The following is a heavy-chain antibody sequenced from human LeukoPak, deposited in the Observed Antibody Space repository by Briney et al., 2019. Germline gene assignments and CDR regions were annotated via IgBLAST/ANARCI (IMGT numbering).Heavy chain of an antibody. CDR2: ISAYNGNT. CDR1: GYTFTSYG. V-gene: IGHV1-18*01. J-gene: IGHJ4*02. D-gene: IGHD3-3*01. Sequence: GASVKVSCKASGYTFTSYGISWVRQAPGQGLEWMGWISAYNGNTNYAQKLQGRVTMTRDTSISTAYMQLSSLRSDDTAVYYCARRDPGSGYAFDYWGQGTLVTVSS. CDR3: ARRDPGSGYAFDY.